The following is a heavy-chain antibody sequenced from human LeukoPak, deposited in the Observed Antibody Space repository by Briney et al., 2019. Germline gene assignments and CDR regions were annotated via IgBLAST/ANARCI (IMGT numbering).Heavy chain of an antibody. CDR2: IKQDGSEK. J-gene: IGHJ6*02. CDR1: GFTYSSYW. D-gene: IGHD4-17*01. Sequence: GGSLRLSCAASGFTYSSYWMSWVRRAPGKGLEWVANIKQDGSEKYYVDSVKGRFTISRDNAKNSLYLQMNSLRAEDTAVYYCARADYGYYYYGMDVWGQGTTVTVSS. V-gene: IGHV3-7*04. CDR3: ARADYGYYYYGMDV.